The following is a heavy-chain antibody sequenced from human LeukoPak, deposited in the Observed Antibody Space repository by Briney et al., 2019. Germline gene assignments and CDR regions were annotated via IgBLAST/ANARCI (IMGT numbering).Heavy chain of an antibody. CDR3: ARERYYDRNMDV. J-gene: IGHJ6*03. CDR2: INHSRST. V-gene: IGHV4-34*01. CDR1: GGSFSGYY. D-gene: IGHD3-22*01. Sequence: SETLSLTCAVYGGSFSGYYWSWIRQPPGKGLEWIGEINHSRSTNYNPSLKSRVTISVDTSKNQFSLKLSSVTAADTAVYYCARERYYDRNMDVWGKGTTVTVSS.